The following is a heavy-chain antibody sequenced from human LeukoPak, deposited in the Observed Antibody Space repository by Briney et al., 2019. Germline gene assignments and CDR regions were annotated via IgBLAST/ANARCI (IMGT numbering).Heavy chain of an antibody. Sequence: GGSLRLSCVASGFSIRTSWMSWLRQAPGKGLEWVANIKPDGSENYYLDSVKGRFTISRDNAKNSVFLQMDSLRAGDTAVYYCARDSVATPGPLDYWGQGVLVTVSS. CDR3: ARDSVATPGPLDY. J-gene: IGHJ4*02. CDR2: IKPDGSEN. V-gene: IGHV3-7*01. D-gene: IGHD2-15*01. CDR1: GFSIRTSW.